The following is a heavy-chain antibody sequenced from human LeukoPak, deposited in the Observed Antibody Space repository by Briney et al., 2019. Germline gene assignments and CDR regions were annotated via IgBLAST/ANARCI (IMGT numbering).Heavy chain of an antibody. CDR2: IWYDGSNK. CDR1: GFTFDDYA. V-gene: IGHV3-33*08. D-gene: IGHD6-13*01. Sequence: PGGSLRLSCAASGFTFDDYAMHWVRQAPGKGLEWVAVIWYDGSNKYYADSVKGRFTISRDNSKNTLYLQMNSLRAEDTAVYYCARDGAAAVQEVVYFDYWGQGTLVTVSS. CDR3: ARDGAAAVQEVVYFDY. J-gene: IGHJ4*02.